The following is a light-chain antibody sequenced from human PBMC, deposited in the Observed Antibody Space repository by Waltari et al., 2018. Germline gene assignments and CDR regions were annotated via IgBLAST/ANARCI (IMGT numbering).Light chain of an antibody. CDR3: QSADSSGTYVV. CDR2: KDS. V-gene: IGLV3-25*03. Sequence: SYELTQPPSVSVSPGQTARITCSGDALPKQYAYWYQQKPGQAPVLVIYKDSERPSGSAERFAGSSSGTTVTLTISGVQAEDEADYYWQSADSSGTYVVFGGGTKLTVL. J-gene: IGLJ2*01. CDR1: ALPKQY.